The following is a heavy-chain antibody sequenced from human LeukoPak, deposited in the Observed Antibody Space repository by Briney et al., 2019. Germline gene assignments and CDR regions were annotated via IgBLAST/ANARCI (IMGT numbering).Heavy chain of an antibody. Sequence: PSETLSLTCTVSGGSISSGGYYWSWIRQHPGKGLEWIGYIYYSGSTYYNPSLKSRVTISVDTSENQFSLKLSSVTAADTAVYYCARGEGATVTTFPWFDPWGQGTLVTVSS. CDR1: GGSISSGGYY. D-gene: IGHD4-17*01. J-gene: IGHJ5*02. CDR3: ARGEGATVTTFPWFDP. CDR2: IYYSGST. V-gene: IGHV4-31*03.